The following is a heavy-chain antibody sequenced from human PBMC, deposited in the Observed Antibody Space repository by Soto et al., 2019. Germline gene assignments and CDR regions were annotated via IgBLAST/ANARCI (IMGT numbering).Heavy chain of an antibody. CDR3: ARDRDYDSSGNDAFDI. CDR2: IYYSGST. V-gene: IGHV4-31*03. D-gene: IGHD3-22*01. CDR1: GGFISSGGYY. Sequence: QVQLQESGPGLVKPSQTLSLTCTVSGGFISSGGYYWSWIRQHPGKGLEWIGYIYYSGSTYYNPSLKSRVTISVDTSKNQFSLKLSSVTAADTAVYYCARDRDYDSSGNDAFDIWGQGTMVTVSS. J-gene: IGHJ3*02.